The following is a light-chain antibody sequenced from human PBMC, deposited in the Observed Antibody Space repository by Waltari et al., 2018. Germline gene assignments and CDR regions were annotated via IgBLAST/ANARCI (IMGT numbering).Light chain of an antibody. J-gene: IGLJ3*02. Sequence: SASGTPGQRVTISCSGSTSNIGRNYVYWYQQFPGTAPKLLVYRNNERPSGVPDRISGSKSGTSASLAISGLRSEDEADYYCATWDGSLTAWVFGGGTKVTVL. V-gene: IGLV1-47*01. CDR2: RNN. CDR1: TSNIGRNY. CDR3: ATWDGSLTAWV.